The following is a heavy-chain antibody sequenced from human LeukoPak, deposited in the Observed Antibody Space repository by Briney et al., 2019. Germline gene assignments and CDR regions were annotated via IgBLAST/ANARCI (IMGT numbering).Heavy chain of an antibody. CDR1: GFTFSSYE. V-gene: IGHV3-48*03. CDR2: ISISGSII. D-gene: IGHD1-14*01. J-gene: IGHJ4*02. Sequence: GGSLRLSCTASGFTFSSYEMNWVRQAAGEGLEWVSYISISGSIIYYADSVKGRFTISRDNAKNSLYLQMNSLRAEDTAVYYCASPTDLSDYWGQGTLVTVSS. CDR3: ASPTDLSDY.